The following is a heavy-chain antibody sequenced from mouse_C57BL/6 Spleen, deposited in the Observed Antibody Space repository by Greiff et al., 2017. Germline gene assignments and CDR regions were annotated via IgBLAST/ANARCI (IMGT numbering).Heavy chain of an antibody. D-gene: IGHD2-1*01. J-gene: IGHJ2*01. CDR1: GYTFTSYW. Sequence: VQLQQPGAELVKPGASVKLSCTASGYTFTSYWMHWVKQRPGQGLEWIGMIHPTSGSTNYNEKFKSKATLTVDNSSSTAYMKLSSLTSGDSAVYYCASVGNYGYWGQGTTLTVPS. V-gene: IGHV1-64*01. CDR2: IHPTSGST. CDR3: ASVGNYGY.